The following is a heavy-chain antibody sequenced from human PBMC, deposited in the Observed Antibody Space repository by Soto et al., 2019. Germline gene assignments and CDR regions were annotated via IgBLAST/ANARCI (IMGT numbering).Heavy chain of an antibody. CDR1: GYIFSRYG. CDR3: ARGAAAERNDYGLDV. CDR2: ISGYNGNT. V-gene: IGHV1-18*04. Sequence: QVQLVQSGPEVRKPGASVKVSCKASGYIFSRYGISWVRQAPGQGLEWMAWISGYNGNTKFGERVQGRVNVTTDTSTSTAYMELRSLRADDTAVYYCARGAAAERNDYGLDVWGQGTTVIVSS. D-gene: IGHD6-13*01. J-gene: IGHJ6*02.